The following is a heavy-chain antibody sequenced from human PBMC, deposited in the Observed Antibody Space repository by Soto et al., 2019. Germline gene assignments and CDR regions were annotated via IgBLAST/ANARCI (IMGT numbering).Heavy chain of an antibody. D-gene: IGHD1-26*01. J-gene: IGHJ4*02. CDR2: ISGSGGST. V-gene: IGHV3-23*01. CDR1: GFTFSSYA. Sequence: EVQLLESGGGLVQPGGSLRLSCAASGFTFSSYAMSWVRQAPGKGLEWVSGISGSGGSTYYADSVKGRFTISRDNSKNTLYQQMDSLRAEDTAVYYCAKAIGAATSGTDCWGQGTLVTVSS. CDR3: AKAIGAATSGTDC.